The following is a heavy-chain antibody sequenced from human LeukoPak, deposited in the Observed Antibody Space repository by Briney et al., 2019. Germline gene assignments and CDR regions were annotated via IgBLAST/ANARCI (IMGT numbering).Heavy chain of an antibody. CDR2: TYYSGST. Sequence: AETLSLTCTVSGGSLSNSHWSWIRQPAGKEMEWVGYTYYSGSTKYNPSLKSRGSTSVDTSKNQFSLQLSSVTAADTAVYYCARSPRYTTAPFEYWGQGTPVTVSS. CDR1: GGSLSNSH. D-gene: IGHD4-17*01. V-gene: IGHV4-59*01. J-gene: IGHJ4*02. CDR3: ARSPRYTTAPFEY.